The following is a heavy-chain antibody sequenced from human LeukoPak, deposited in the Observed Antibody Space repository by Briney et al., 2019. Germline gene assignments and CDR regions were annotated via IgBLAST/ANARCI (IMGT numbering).Heavy chain of an antibody. V-gene: IGHV3-30*18. Sequence: PGGSLRLSCAASGFTFSSYGMHWVRQAPGKGLEWVAVISYDGSNKYYADSVKGRFTISRDNSKNTLYLQMNSLRAEDTAVYYCAKVLSVLTNADDSMGLDYWGQGTLVTVSS. CDR1: GFTFSSYG. D-gene: IGHD3-22*01. J-gene: IGHJ4*02. CDR3: AKVLSVLTNADDSMGLDY. CDR2: ISYDGSNK.